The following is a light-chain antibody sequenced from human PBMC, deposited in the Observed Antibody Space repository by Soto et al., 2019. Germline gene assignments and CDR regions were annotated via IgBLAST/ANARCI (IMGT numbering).Light chain of an antibody. V-gene: IGLV1-44*01. CDR3: AVWDDSLNGWV. J-gene: IGLJ3*02. CDR1: SSNIGSHV. Sequence: QSVLTQPTSASGPPGQRVTISCSGSSSNIGSHVVYWYQQLPGTAPKLLIYNNNQRPAGVPDRCSGSKSGTTASLAISGLQSEDEADYYCAVWDDSLNGWVFGGGTKLTVL. CDR2: NNN.